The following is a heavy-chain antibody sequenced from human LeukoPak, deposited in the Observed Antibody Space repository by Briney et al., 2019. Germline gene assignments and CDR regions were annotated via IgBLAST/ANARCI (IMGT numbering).Heavy chain of an antibody. CDR3: ARDASLEGNYITTLFDY. Sequence: ASVKVSCKASGYTFTSYYMHWVRQAPGQGLEWMGIINPNGGSTSYAQKFQGRVTMTRDTSTSTVYMELSSLRSEDTAVYYCARDASLEGNYITTLFDYWGQGTLVTVSS. CDR1: GYTFTSYY. D-gene: IGHD4-11*01. V-gene: IGHV1-46*01. J-gene: IGHJ4*02. CDR2: INPNGGST.